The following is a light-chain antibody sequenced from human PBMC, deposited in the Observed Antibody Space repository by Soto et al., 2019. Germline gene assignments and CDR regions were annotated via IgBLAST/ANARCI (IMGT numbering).Light chain of an antibody. CDR2: DAS. Sequence: IVMTQSPATLSVSPGESATLSCRASQSVSSNLAWHQQKPGQAPRILMYDASTRATGISARFSGSGSATDFTLTISRLEPEDFAVYYCQHYGSSPPITFGQGTRLEIK. J-gene: IGKJ5*01. CDR1: QSVSSN. V-gene: IGKV3-15*01. CDR3: QHYGSSPPIT.